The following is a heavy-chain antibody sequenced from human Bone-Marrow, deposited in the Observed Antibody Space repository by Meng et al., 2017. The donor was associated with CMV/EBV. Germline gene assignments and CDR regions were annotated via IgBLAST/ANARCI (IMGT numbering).Heavy chain of an antibody. CDR2: IHFSGTT. CDR1: GGSISGYY. D-gene: IGHD3-16*01. Sequence: SETLSLTCRVSGGSISGYYWTWIRHSPGKRLEWIGWIHFSGTTSFNPSLKSRVTILIDASENQFSLNLKSVTAADTAVYYCTRGFPGGGHAVFSDCWGQGKLVTFSS. J-gene: IGHJ4*02. V-gene: IGHV4-59*01. CDR3: TRGFPGGGHAVFSDC.